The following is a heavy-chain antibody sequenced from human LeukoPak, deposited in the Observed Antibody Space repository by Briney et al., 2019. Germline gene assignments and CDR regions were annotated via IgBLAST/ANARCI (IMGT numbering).Heavy chain of an antibody. CDR1: GGSLSSGSYY. CDR3: ARGLHGDY. V-gene: IGHV4-61*01. D-gene: IGHD2-21*02. Sequence: PETLSLTCTVSGGSLSSGSYYWSWIRQPPGKGLEWIGYIYYSGSTNYNPSLKSRVTISVDTSKNQFSLKLSSVTAADTAVYYCARGLHGDYWGQGTLVTVSS. J-gene: IGHJ4*02. CDR2: IYYSGST.